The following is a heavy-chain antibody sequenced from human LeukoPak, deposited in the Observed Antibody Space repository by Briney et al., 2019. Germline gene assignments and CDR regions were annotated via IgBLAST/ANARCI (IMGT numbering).Heavy chain of an antibody. V-gene: IGHV1-18*01. Sequence: ASVKVSCKASGYTFTSYGISWVRQAPGQGLEWMGWISAYNGNTNYAQKLQGRVTMTTDTSTSTAYMELSSLRSEDTAVYYCARPKKTRDVSGSYPLYGMDVWGQGTTVTVSS. J-gene: IGHJ6*02. D-gene: IGHD1-26*01. CDR1: GYTFTSYG. CDR2: ISAYNGNT. CDR3: ARPKKTRDVSGSYPLYGMDV.